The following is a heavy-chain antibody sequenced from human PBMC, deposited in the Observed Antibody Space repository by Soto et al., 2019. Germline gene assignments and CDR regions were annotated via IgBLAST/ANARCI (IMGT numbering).Heavy chain of an antibody. D-gene: IGHD6-19*01. CDR2: IYRGGST. J-gene: IGHJ4*02. CDR3: ARGKGIGWYESSDY. Sequence: EVQLVESGGGLIQPGESLRLSCAASGFTVSNMSWVRQAPGKGLEWVSTIYRGGSTYYADSVEGRFTISRDNSKNTLYLQMNSLSAEDTATYYCARGKGIGWYESSDYWGQGTLVTVSS. CDR1: GFTVSN. V-gene: IGHV3-53*01.